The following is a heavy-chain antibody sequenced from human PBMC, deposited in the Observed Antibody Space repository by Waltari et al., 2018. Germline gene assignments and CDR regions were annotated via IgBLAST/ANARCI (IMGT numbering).Heavy chain of an antibody. CDR3: ARVVETYYDFWSGYYGTSEGWFDP. D-gene: IGHD3-3*01. J-gene: IGHJ5*02. CDR1: GGSLSSYY. Sequence: QVQLRESAPGRVTLSETLSLTCTVSGGSLSSYYWRWIRQRPGKRLGWVGYIYYRGRTNSTPTLKSRVTISVDTSKNQFSLKLSSVTAADTAVYYCARVVETYYDFWSGYYGTSEGWFDPWGQGTLVTVSS. CDR2: IYYRGRT. V-gene: IGHV4-59*12.